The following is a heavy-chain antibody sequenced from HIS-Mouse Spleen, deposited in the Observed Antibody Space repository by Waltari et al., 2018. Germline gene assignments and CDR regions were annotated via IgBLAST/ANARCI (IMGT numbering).Heavy chain of an antibody. D-gene: IGHD2-21*02. J-gene: IGHJ4*02. Sequence: QLQLQESGPGLEKPSETLSLTCTVSGGPISSSSYYLGWIRQPPGKGLEWIGSIYYSGSTYYNPSLKSRVTISVDTSKNQFSLKLSSVTAADTAVYYCVRCGGDCYSDYWGQGTLVTVSS. CDR3: VRCGGDCYSDY. V-gene: IGHV4-39*01. CDR2: IYYSGST. CDR1: GGPISSSSYY.